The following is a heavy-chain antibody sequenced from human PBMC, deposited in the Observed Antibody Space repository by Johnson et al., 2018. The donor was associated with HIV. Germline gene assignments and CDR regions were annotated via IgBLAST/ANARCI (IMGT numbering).Heavy chain of an antibody. CDR2: IRHDGSNK. CDR1: GFTLRSYG. J-gene: IGHJ3*01. Sequence: QVQLVESGGGVVQPGGSLRLSCAASGFTLRSYGMHWVRQAPGKGMERVAFIRHDGSNKYYADSVKGRFTISRDSSKNTLYLQMNNLRVEDTAVYCCASEVRYSILGGVWGQGTMVTVSS. V-gene: IGHV3-30*02. D-gene: IGHD6-13*01. CDR3: ASEVRYSILGGV.